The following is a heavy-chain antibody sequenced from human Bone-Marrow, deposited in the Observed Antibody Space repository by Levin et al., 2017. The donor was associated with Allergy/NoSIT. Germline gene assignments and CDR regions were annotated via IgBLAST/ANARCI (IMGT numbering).Heavy chain of an antibody. CDR1: GYDFTTYW. D-gene: IGHD3-3*01. CDR2: IDPSDSYT. V-gene: IGHV5-10-1*01. J-gene: IGHJ4*02. Sequence: GESLKISCKGSGYDFTTYWISWVRQMPGKGLEWMGRIDPSDSYTYYSPSFQGHVTISADKSISTAYLQWNSLKASDTAMYYCARLVMSRSGLHFDYWGQGTLVTVSA. CDR3: ARLVMSRSGLHFDY.